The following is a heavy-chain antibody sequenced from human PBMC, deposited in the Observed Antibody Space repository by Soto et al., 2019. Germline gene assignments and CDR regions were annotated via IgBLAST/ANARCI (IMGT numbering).Heavy chain of an antibody. CDR1: GGSISRSYG. J-gene: IGHJ5*02. D-gene: IGHD2-21*01. CDR3: ATLPPRIVVVFTEMPT. Sequence: QVQLRESGPRLVKPSGPLSLTCAASGGSISRSYGWTCVRQAPGKGLQWIGEIYHSGITNYNPSHRRRFRMSVNKSNDESSRSPSSVTAAVTAVYYCATLPPRIVVVFTEMPTWGQGILVTVSS. V-gene: IGHV4-4*02. CDR2: IYHSGIT.